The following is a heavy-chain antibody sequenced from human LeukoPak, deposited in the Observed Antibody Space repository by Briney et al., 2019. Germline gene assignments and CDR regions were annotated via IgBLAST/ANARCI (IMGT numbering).Heavy chain of an antibody. CDR2: IYYSGST. Sequence: PSETLSLTCTVSGGSISSYYWSWIRQPPGKGLEWIGYIYYSGSTNYNPSLKSRVTISVDTSKNQFSPKLSSVTAADTAVYYCARSRTMRYDILTGHYGMDVWGKGTTVTVSS. CDR3: ARSRTMRYDILTGHYGMDV. CDR1: GGSISSYY. J-gene: IGHJ6*04. D-gene: IGHD3-9*01. V-gene: IGHV4-59*01.